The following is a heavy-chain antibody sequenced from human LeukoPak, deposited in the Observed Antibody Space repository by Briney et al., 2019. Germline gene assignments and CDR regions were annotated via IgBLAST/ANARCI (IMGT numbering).Heavy chain of an antibody. CDR1: GYTFTGYY. J-gene: IGHJ4*02. CDR2: INPNSGAT. Sequence: ASVKVSCKASGYTFTGYYMHWVRQAPGQGLEWMGWINPNSGATSFAQQFQGRVTMTSDTSISTAYMELSSLRSDDTAVYYCARDGGAYLTGRDYWGQGTLVTVSS. D-gene: IGHD3-9*01. V-gene: IGHV1-2*02. CDR3: ARDGGAYLTGRDY.